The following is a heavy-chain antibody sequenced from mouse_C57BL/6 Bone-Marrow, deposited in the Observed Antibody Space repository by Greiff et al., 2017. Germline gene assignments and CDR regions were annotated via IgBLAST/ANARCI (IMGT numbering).Heavy chain of an antibody. CDR1: GIDFSRYW. D-gene: IGHD2-4*01. J-gene: IGHJ3*01. CDR2: INPDSSTI. Sequence: TASGIDFSRYWMSWVRRAPGKGLEWIGEINPDSSTINYAPSLKDKFIISRDNAKNTLYLQMSKVRSEDTALYYCAGYYDYPWFAYWGQGTLVTVSA. V-gene: IGHV4-1*01. CDR3: AGYYDYPWFAY.